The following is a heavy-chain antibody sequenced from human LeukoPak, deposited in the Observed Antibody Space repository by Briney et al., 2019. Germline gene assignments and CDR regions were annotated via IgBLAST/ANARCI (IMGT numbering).Heavy chain of an antibody. D-gene: IGHD5-18*01. V-gene: IGHV3-23*01. CDR2: IGVGGGST. CDR1: GFSFSSYA. J-gene: IGHJ4*02. CDR3: AKGGGYSFGYYFVY. Sequence: GGSLRLSCAASGFSFSSYAMSWVRQAPGKGLEWVSTIGVGGGSTYYADSVKGRFTISRDNSRNTLYLQMNSLRAEDTAVYYCAKGGGYSFGYYFVYWGQGPLVTVSS.